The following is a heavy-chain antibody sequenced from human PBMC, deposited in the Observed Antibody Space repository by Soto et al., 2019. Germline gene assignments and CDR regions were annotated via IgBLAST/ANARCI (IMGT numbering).Heavy chain of an antibody. D-gene: IGHD4-17*01. V-gene: IGHV3-23*01. CDR2: ISGIGINL. Sequence: LRLSCAASGFTSSSYAMSWVRQAPGQGLEWVSVISGIGINLFYADSVKGRFTISRDNSKNTLYLQMNILRAEDTAPYYCAKTASMTIRDGFDHWGQGTLVTVSS. J-gene: IGHJ4*02. CDR3: AKTASMTIRDGFDH. CDR1: GFTSSSYA.